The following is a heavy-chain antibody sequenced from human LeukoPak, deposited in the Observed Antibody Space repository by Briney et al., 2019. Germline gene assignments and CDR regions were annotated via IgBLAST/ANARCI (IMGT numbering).Heavy chain of an antibody. CDR2: ISYDGSNK. CDR1: GFTFSSYA. J-gene: IGHJ4*02. V-gene: IGHV3-30-3*01. D-gene: IGHD3-22*01. Sequence: PGGSLRLSCAASGFTFSSYAMHWVRQAPGKGLEWVAVISYDGSNKYYADSVKGRFTISRDNSKNTLYLQMNSLRAEDTAVYCCARGLVGYYDSSGYFDYWGQGTLVTVSS. CDR3: ARGLVGYYDSSGYFDY.